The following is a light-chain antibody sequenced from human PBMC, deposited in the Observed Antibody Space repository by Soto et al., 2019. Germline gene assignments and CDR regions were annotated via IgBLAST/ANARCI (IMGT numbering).Light chain of an antibody. V-gene: IGLV3-25*03. CDR3: QSADRRGTDPV. CDR1: ALTKQH. Sequence: SYELTQPPSVSVSPGQTARITCSGDALTKQHAYWYQQKPGQAPVMVIYKDSERPSGIPERFSGSSSGTKVTLTISGVQAEDEADYYCQSADRRGTDPVFGGGTKLTVL. CDR2: KDS. J-gene: IGLJ3*02.